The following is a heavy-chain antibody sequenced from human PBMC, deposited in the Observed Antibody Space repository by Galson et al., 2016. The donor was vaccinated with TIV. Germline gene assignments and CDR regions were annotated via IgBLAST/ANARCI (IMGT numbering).Heavy chain of an antibody. CDR2: IFPGDSDT. CDR3: ARGIADCSGGTRYSYNWFDP. Sequence: QSGAEVKNPGESLKISCKGSGYKFANYWIAWVRQKPGKRLEWMGIIFPGDSDTRYSPSFQGQVTISADKSISTAYLQWSSLKASDTAIYYCARGIADCSGGTRYSYNWFDPWGQGTLVTVPS. J-gene: IGHJ5*02. D-gene: IGHD2-15*01. CDR1: GYKFANYW. V-gene: IGHV5-51*03.